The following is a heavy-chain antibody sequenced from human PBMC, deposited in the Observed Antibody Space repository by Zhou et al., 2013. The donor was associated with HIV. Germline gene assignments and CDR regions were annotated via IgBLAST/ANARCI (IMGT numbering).Heavy chain of an antibody. J-gene: IGHJ5*02. CDR3: ARDKEGYYYGSGSPYNWFDP. D-gene: IGHD3-10*01. Sequence: QVQLVQSGAEVKKPGASVKVSCKASGYTFTSYGISWVRQAPGQGLEWMGWISAYNGNTNYAQKLQGRVTMTTDTSTSTAYMELRSLRSDDTAVYYCARDKEGYYYGSGSPYNWFDPWGQGTLVTVSS. V-gene: IGHV1-18*01. CDR2: ISAYNGNT. CDR1: GYTFTSYG.